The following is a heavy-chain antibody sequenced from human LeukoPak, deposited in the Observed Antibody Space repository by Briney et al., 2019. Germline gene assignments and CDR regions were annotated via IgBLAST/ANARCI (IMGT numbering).Heavy chain of an antibody. J-gene: IGHJ4*02. CDR1: GFTFSSYA. V-gene: IGHV3-30-3*01. CDR3: ASHKGF. Sequence: PGGSLRLSCAASGFTFSSYAMHWVRQAPGKGLEWVAVISYDGSNKYYADSVKGRFTISRDNSKNTLYLQMNSLRAEDTAVYYCASHKGFWGQGTLVTVSS. CDR2: ISYDGSNK.